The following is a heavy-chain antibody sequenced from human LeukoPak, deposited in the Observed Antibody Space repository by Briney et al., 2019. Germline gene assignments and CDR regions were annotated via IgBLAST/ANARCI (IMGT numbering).Heavy chain of an antibody. Sequence: ASVKVSCKASGYTFTSYGISWVRQAPGQGLEWMGWISAYNGNTNYAQKLQGRVTMTTDTSTSTAYMELSRLRSDDSAVYYCARGSAYCGGDCSWGTDYAFDIWGQGTMVTVSS. CDR2: ISAYNGNT. D-gene: IGHD2-21*02. V-gene: IGHV1-18*01. CDR3: ARGSAYCGGDCSWGTDYAFDI. CDR1: GYTFTSYG. J-gene: IGHJ3*02.